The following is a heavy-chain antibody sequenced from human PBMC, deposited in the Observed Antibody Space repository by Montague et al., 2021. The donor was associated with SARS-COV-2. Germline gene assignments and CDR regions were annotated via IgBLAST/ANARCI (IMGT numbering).Heavy chain of an antibody. CDR3: ARAYYDSSGYYGYFDY. CDR2: IYYSGST. J-gene: IGHJ4*02. Sequence: SETLSLTCTVSGGSISSYYWSWIRQPPGKGLEWIGYIYYSGSTNYNPSLKSRVTISVDTSKNQFSLKPSSVTAADTAVYYCARAYYDSSGYYGYFDYWGQGTLVTVSS. V-gene: IGHV4-59*13. D-gene: IGHD3-22*01. CDR1: GGSISSYY.